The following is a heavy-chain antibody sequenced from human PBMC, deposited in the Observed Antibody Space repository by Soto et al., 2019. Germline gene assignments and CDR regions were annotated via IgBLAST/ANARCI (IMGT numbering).Heavy chain of an antibody. CDR3: ARHNVGYNWDYYYGMDV. Sequence: PSETLSLTCTVSGGSISSSSYYWGWIRQPPGKGLEWIGSIYYSGSTYYNPSLESRVTISVDTSKNQFSLKLSSVTAADTAVYYCARHNVGYNWDYYYGMDVWGQGTTVTVYS. J-gene: IGHJ6*02. D-gene: IGHD5-12*01. CDR1: GGSISSSSYY. V-gene: IGHV4-39*01. CDR2: IYYSGST.